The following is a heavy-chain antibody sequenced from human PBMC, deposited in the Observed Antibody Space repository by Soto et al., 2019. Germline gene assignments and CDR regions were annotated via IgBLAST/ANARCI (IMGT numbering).Heavy chain of an antibody. CDR2: IKSKTDGGTT. CDR1: GFTFSNAW. Sequence: EGSLRLSCAASGFTFSNAWMSWVRQAPGKGLEWVGRIKSKTDGGTTDYAAPVKGRFTISRDDSKNTLYLQMNSLKTEDTAVYYCTTAGSSSLPYYYYGMDVWGQGTTVTVSS. D-gene: IGHD1-26*01. J-gene: IGHJ6*02. V-gene: IGHV3-15*01. CDR3: TTAGSSSLPYYYYGMDV.